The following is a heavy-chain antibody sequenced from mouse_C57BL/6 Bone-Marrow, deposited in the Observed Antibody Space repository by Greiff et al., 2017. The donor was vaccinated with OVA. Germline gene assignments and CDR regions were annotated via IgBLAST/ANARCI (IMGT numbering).Heavy chain of an antibody. CDR3: ARDYDYDGYAMDY. CDR2: ISSGSSTI. CDR1: GFTFSDYG. V-gene: IGHV5-17*01. D-gene: IGHD2-4*01. J-gene: IGHJ4*01. Sequence: EVKLVESGGGLVKPGGSLKLSCAASGFTFSDYGMHWVRQAPEKGLEWVAYISSGSSTIYYADTVKGRFTISRENAKNTLFLQMTSLRSEDTAMYYCARDYDYDGYAMDYWGQGTSVTVSS.